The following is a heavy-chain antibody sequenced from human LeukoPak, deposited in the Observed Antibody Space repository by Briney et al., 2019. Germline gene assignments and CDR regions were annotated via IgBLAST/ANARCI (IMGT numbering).Heavy chain of an antibody. V-gene: IGHV4-59*01. D-gene: IGHD5-18*01. CDR3: ARAGSSYGTGYYFDY. Sequence: PSETLSLTCTVSGGSISNYYWTRIRQPPGKGFEWIGCVYYTGSTGYNPSLKSRATLSVDMSKSQFSLKLTSVTAADTAVYYCARAGSSYGTGYYFDYWSQGSLVTVSS. CDR2: VYYTGST. J-gene: IGHJ4*02. CDR1: GGSISNYY.